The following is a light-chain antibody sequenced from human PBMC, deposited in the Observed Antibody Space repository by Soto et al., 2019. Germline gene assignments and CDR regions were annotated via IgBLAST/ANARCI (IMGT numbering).Light chain of an antibody. Sequence: EIVSTQSPGTLSLSPGERATLSCRASQSVRTYVAWYQQKAGQAPRLLIYDASNRATGIPARFSGSGSGTDFTLTISSLEPEDFAVYFCQQRINWRSTFGGGTKVDIK. J-gene: IGKJ4*01. CDR1: QSVRTY. CDR3: QQRINWRST. CDR2: DAS. V-gene: IGKV3-11*01.